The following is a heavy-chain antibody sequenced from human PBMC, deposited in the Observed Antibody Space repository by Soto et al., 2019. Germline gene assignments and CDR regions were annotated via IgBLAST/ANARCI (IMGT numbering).Heavy chain of an antibody. CDR1: GGSFNGYA. J-gene: IGHJ4*02. D-gene: IGHD1-26*01. V-gene: IGHV1-69*01. Sequence: QVQLVPSGAEVKKPGSSVKVSCKASGGSFNGYAVSWVRQAPGRGLEWMGGLTPISGAATYAKNFQGRVSITADGSTTTAYLDLTSLTSEDTAIYFCARHRLFYDSGSHSYVPYYFENWGQGTLVSVSS. CDR3: ARHRLFYDSGSHSYVPYYFEN. CDR2: LTPISGAA.